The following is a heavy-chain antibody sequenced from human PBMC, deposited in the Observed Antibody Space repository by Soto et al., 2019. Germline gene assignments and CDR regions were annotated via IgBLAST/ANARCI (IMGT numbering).Heavy chain of an antibody. Sequence: KPSETLSITCTVSGGSISSYYWSWIRQPPEKGLEWIGYIYYSGSTNYNPSLKSRVTISIDTSKNQFSLKLSSVTAADTAVYYCARHYSSSWYYFDYWGQGTLVTVSS. D-gene: IGHD6-13*01. V-gene: IGHV4-59*01. J-gene: IGHJ4*02. CDR2: IYYSGST. CDR1: GGSISSYY. CDR3: ARHYSSSWYYFDY.